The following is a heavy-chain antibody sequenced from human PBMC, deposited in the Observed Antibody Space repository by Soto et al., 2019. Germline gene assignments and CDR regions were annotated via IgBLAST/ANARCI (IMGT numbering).Heavy chain of an antibody. V-gene: IGHV4-61*01. CDR3: ARNFRVYYGMDV. D-gene: IGHD6-6*01. J-gene: IGHJ6*02. CDR2: IYYSGST. Sequence: SETLSLTCTVSGGSVRSGRYYGSWIRQPPGKGLEWIGYIYYSGSTNYNPSLKSRVTISVDTSKNQFSLKLSSVTAAETDVYYCARNFRVYYGMDVWAQGTTVTVSS. CDR1: GGSVRSGRYY.